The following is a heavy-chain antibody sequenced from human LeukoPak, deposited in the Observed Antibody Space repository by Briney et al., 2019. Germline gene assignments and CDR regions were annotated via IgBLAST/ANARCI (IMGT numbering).Heavy chain of an antibody. D-gene: IGHD6-6*01. V-gene: IGHV3-23*01. CDR1: GFTFDDYA. Sequence: GGSLRLSCAASGFTFDDYAMHWVRQAPGKGLEWVSAISGSGGSTYYADSVKGRFTISRDNSKNTLYLQMNSLRAEDTAVYYCAKDGFYSSSAPFDYXGXGXLVTVSS. CDR2: ISGSGGST. J-gene: IGHJ4*02. CDR3: AKDGFYSSSAPFDY.